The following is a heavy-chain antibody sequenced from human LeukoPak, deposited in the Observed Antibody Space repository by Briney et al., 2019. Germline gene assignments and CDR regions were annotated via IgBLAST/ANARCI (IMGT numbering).Heavy chain of an antibody. CDR2: IYYSGST. J-gene: IGHJ4*02. CDR1: GGSISSYY. V-gene: IGHV4-59*01. CDR3: ARGGGYGSGSYLFDY. Sequence: SETLSLTCTVSGGSISSYYWSWVRQPPGKGLEWIGYIYYSGSTNYNPSLKSRVTISVDTSKNQFSLKLSSVTAADTAVYYCARGGGYGSGSYLFDYWGQGTLVTVSS. D-gene: IGHD3-10*01.